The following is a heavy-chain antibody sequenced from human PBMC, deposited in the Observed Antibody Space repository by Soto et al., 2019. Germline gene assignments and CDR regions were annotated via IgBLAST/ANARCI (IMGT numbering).Heavy chain of an antibody. Sequence: SETLSLTCTVSGGSIRNYFWTWVRQAAGKGLEWIGRVYSDGVTKYNFSFEGRVSISVDTSKNQIFLKLNSVTAADTAVYYCARSGSLYYFEYWGQGSLVTVSS. V-gene: IGHV4-4*07. J-gene: IGHJ4*02. D-gene: IGHD1-26*01. CDR3: ARSGSLYYFEY. CDR1: GGSIRNYF. CDR2: VYSDGVT.